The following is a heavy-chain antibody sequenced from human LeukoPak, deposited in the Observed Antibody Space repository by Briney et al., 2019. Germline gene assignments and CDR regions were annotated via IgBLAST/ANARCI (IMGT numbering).Heavy chain of an antibody. Sequence: PSETLSLTCAVYGGSFSGYYWSWIRQPPGKGLEWIGEINHSGSTNYNPSLKSRVTISVDTSKNQFSLKLSSVTAADTAVYYCATLTGPHYNWIDPWGQGTLVTVSS. V-gene: IGHV4-34*01. CDR1: GGSFSGYY. J-gene: IGHJ5*02. D-gene: IGHD1-20*01. CDR2: INHSGST. CDR3: ATLTGPHYNWIDP.